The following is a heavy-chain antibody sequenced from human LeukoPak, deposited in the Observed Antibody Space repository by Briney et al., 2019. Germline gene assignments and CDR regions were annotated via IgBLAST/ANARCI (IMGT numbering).Heavy chain of an antibody. CDR2: ITTSGGAK. V-gene: IGHV3-48*01. D-gene: IGHD1-26*01. CDR1: GFTFSSYS. Sequence: GGSLRLSCAASGFTFSSYSMNWVRQAPGKGLEWISYITTSGGAKNYADSVKGRFTISRDNAENSLYLQMSSLRAEDTAVCCCAKIGSYSVLGAYYFDSWGQGTLVTVSS. J-gene: IGHJ4*02. CDR3: AKIGSYSVLGAYYFDS.